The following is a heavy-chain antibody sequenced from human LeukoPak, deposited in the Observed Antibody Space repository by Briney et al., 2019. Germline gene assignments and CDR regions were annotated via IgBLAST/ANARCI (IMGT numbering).Heavy chain of an antibody. Sequence: SETLSLTCTVSGGFISSGSYYWSWIRQPAGKGLEWIGRIYTSGSTNYNPSLKSRVTISVDTSKNQFSLKLSSVTAADTAVYYCARGTPTAPFKYYYYYMDVWGKGTTVTVSS. J-gene: IGHJ6*03. V-gene: IGHV4-61*02. CDR3: ARGTPTAPFKYYYYYMDV. D-gene: IGHD4-17*01. CDR2: IYTSGST. CDR1: GGFISSGSYY.